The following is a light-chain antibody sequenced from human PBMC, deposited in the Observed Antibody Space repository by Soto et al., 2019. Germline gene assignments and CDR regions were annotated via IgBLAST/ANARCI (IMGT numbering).Light chain of an antibody. J-gene: IGLJ1*01. CDR1: SSDVRSYNL. V-gene: IGLV2-14*02. Sequence: QSALTQPASVSGSPGQSITISCTGTSSDVRSYNLVSWYQQYPGKAPKLMIYEVSYRPSGVSNRFSGSKSGNTASLTISGLQAEDEADYYCSSFTTSSTRVFGTGTKLTVL. CDR3: SSFTTSSTRV. CDR2: EVS.